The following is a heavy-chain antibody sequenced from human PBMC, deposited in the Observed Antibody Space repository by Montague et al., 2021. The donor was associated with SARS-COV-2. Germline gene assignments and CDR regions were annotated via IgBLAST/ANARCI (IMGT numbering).Heavy chain of an antibody. CDR2: NFSAADT. Sequence: SETLSLTCTVSGGSMSSYHWYWVWIPQPPGMGLDGNTCNFSAADTYSTPSLKSPVSISLSTSQNQFSLNLVSVTAAATAVYYCARQGLGFCNGGSCFSTLAFWGHGILVTVSS. D-gene: IGHD2-15*01. J-gene: IGHJ4*01. CDR1: GGSMSSYHWY. CDR3: ARQGLGFCNGGSCFSTLAF. V-gene: IGHV4-39*01.